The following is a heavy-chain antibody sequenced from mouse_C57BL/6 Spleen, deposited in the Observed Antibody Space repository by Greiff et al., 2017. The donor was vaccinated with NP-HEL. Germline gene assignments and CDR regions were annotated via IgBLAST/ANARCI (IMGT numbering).Heavy chain of an antibody. J-gene: IGHJ3*01. CDR1: GYTFTGYW. Sequence: QVQLKQSGAELMKPGASVKLSCKATGYTFTGYWIEWVKQRPGHGLEWIGEILPGSGSTNYNEKFKGKATFTAYTSSNTAYMQLSSLTTEDSAIYYCASGPFFYYDYDGGFAYWGQGTLVTVSA. V-gene: IGHV1-9*01. D-gene: IGHD2-4*01. CDR2: ILPGSGST. CDR3: ASGPFFYYDYDGGFAY.